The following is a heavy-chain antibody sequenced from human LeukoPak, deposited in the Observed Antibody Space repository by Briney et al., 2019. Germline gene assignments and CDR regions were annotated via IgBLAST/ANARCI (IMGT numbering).Heavy chain of an antibody. V-gene: IGHV3-53*01. Sequence: TGGSLRLSCAASGFSVSNNYMAWVRQAPGKWLEWVSVIYSGGTTYYADSVKGRFTISRDSSKNRLYLQMNSLRAEDTAVYYCAREGSYDSSTMWYFDNWGQGTLVTVSS. CDR1: GFSVSNNY. CDR2: IYSGGTT. D-gene: IGHD3-22*01. CDR3: AREGSYDSSTMWYFDN. J-gene: IGHJ4*02.